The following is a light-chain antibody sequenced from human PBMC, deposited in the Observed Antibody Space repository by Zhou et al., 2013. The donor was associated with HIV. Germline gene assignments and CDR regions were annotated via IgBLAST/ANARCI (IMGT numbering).Light chain of an antibody. V-gene: IGKV2-28*01. CDR3: MQTLQTPLT. CDR1: QSLLQSNGNAY. J-gene: IGKJ4*01. Sequence: DLVMTQSPLSLPVTPGEPASISCRSSQSLLQSNGNAYLDWFLQRPGQSPQLLIYMGSNRASGVPDRFSGSGSGTVFTLKISRVEAEDVGVYYCMQTLQTPLTFGGGTKVEIQ. CDR2: MGS.